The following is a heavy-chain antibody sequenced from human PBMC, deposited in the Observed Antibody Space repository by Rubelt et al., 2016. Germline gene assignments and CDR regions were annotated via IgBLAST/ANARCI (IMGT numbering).Heavy chain of an antibody. CDR1: GYPFATYA. V-gene: IGHV1-3*01. J-gene: IGHJ6*02. CDR2: IDAGNGDT. CDR3: ARFALPAVTTAYYYYALDV. Sequence: QVQLVQSGAEVKRPGASVKVSCKASGYPFATYAMHWVRQAPGQRLEWMGWIDAGNGDTKYSINLQGRVTFTRDTSASTAYMELSSLRSEDSAVYYCARFALPAVTTAYYYYALDVWGQGTLVTVSS. D-gene: IGHD4-17*01.